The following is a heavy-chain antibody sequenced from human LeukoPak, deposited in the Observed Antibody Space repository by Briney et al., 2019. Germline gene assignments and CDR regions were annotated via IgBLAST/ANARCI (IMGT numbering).Heavy chain of an antibody. D-gene: IGHD6-6*01. Sequence: GGSLRLSCVVSGVTFSSHWMSWSRQAPGKGLEWVASINSDGSEGYYADVVKGRFTISRDNAKNSLYLQINSLRAEDTAVYYCARSSYSSSSSVWGQGTMVTVSS. CDR3: ARSSYSSSSSV. J-gene: IGHJ3*01. V-gene: IGHV3-7*03. CDR1: GVTFSSHW. CDR2: INSDGSEG.